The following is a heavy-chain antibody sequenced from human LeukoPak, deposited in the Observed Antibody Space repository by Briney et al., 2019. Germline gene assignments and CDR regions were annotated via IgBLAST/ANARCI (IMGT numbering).Heavy chain of an antibody. CDR2: IIPIFGTA. J-gene: IGHJ4*02. D-gene: IGHD1-26*01. CDR1: GGTFSSYA. V-gene: IGHV1-69*13. Sequence: GASVKVSCKASGGTFSSYAISWVRQAPGQGLEWMGGIIPIFGTANYAQKFQGRVTITADESTSTAYMELSSLRSEDTAVYYCAKLIKLSGSSHVDYWGQGTLVTVSS. CDR3: AKLIKLSGSSHVDY.